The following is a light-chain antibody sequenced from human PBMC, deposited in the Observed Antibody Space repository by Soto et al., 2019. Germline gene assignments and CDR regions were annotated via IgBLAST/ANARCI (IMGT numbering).Light chain of an antibody. Sequence: QSALTQPASVSGSPGQSITISCTGTSSDVGGYNYVSWYQHHPGKAPKLMIYNVNNRPSGVSNRFSGSKSGHTASLTISGLQAEDEADYYCSSYTSSSTLVFGTGTKVTVL. V-gene: IGLV2-14*03. CDR3: SSYTSSSTLV. J-gene: IGLJ1*01. CDR1: SSDVGGYNY. CDR2: NVN.